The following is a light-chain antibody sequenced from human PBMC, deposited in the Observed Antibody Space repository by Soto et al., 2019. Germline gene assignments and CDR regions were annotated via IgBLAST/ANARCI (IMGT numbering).Light chain of an antibody. CDR1: SSDVGSYNL. Sequence: QSALTQPASVSGSPGQSITISCTGTSSDVGSYNLVSWYQQHPGQAPKLMIYEGSKRPSGVSNRFSGSKSGNPASLTISGLQAEDEADYYCCSYAGSKVFGGGTKLTVL. CDR3: CSYAGSKV. CDR2: EGS. V-gene: IGLV2-23*01. J-gene: IGLJ3*02.